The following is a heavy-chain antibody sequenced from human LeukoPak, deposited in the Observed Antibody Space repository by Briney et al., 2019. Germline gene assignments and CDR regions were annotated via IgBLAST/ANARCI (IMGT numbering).Heavy chain of an antibody. D-gene: IGHD2-15*01. CDR2: IYYSGRA. J-gene: IGHJ5*02. CDR1: GGSISSDGYY. Sequence: SETLSLTCTVSGGSISSDGYYWNWIRQHPGEGLEWIGYIYYSGRAYYNPSLKSRVTISVGTSKNQFSLKLSSVTAADTAVYYCARGGVSQNNWFDPWGQGTLVTVSS. V-gene: IGHV4-31*03. CDR3: ARGGVSQNNWFDP.